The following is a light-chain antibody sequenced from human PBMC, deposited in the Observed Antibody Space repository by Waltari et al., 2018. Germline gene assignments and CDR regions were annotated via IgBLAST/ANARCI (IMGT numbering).Light chain of an antibody. CDR2: RNN. V-gene: IGLV1-47*01. CDR1: NSNIPTTS. CDR3: AAWDDSLSGWV. Sequence: QSVLTQPPSASGTPGQTVTISCSGSNSNIPTTSVSWYQQVPETAPNLLLYRNNQRPSGVPDRFSGSKSGTSASLAISGLRSEDEADYYCAAWDDSLSGWVFGGGTKLTVL. J-gene: IGLJ3*02.